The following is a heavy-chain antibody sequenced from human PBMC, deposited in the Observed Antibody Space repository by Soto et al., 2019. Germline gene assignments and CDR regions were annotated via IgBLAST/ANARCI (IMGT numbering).Heavy chain of an antibody. CDR3: ARTWGVDTAMDDP. V-gene: IGHV3-33*01. CDR1: GFTFSSYG. CDR2: IWYDGSNK. J-gene: IGHJ5*02. D-gene: IGHD5-18*01. Sequence: PGGSLRLSCAASGFTFSSYGMHWVRQAPGKGLEWVAVIWYDGSNKYYADSVKGRFTISRDNSKNTLYLQMNSLRAEDTAVYYCARTWGVDTAMDDPWGQGTLVTVYS.